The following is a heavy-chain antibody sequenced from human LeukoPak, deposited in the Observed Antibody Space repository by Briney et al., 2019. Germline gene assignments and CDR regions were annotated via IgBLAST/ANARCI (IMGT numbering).Heavy chain of an antibody. CDR2: IVVGSGNT. CDR1: GFTFTSSA. J-gene: IGHJ3*02. D-gene: IGHD2-2*01. V-gene: IGHV1-58*02. Sequence: SVKVSCKASGFTFTSSAMQWVRQARGQRLEWIGWIVVGSGNTNYAQKFQERVTITRDMSTSTAYMELSSLRSEDTAVYYCAAVPTSITRGAFDIWGQGTMVTVSS. CDR3: AAVPTSITRGAFDI.